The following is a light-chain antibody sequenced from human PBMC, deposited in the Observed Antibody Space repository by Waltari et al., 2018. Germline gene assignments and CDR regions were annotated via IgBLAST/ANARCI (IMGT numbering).Light chain of an antibody. CDR1: QNIRSY. Sequence: DIQLTQSPSSLSASEGDRVTITCRASQNIRSYLNWYQQSPGKAPNLLIYGASSLQSGIPSRFSGSGYETDFTLTISSLQPEDFTTYYCQQGYTAPLTFGGGTKLEIK. J-gene: IGKJ4*01. CDR3: QQGYTAPLT. V-gene: IGKV1-39*01. CDR2: GAS.